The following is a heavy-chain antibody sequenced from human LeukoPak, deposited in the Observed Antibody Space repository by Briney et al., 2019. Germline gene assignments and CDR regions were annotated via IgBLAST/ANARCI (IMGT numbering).Heavy chain of an antibody. D-gene: IGHD6-19*01. CDR2: ISYDGSNK. CDR3: AKAFQWLVPGYFQH. J-gene: IGHJ1*01. Sequence: GGSLRLSCAASGFTLSSYGMHWVRQAPGKGLEWVAVISYDGSNKYYADSVKGRFTISRDNSKNTLYLQMNSLRAEDTAVYYCAKAFQWLVPGYFQHWGQGTLVTVSS. V-gene: IGHV3-30*18. CDR1: GFTLSSYG.